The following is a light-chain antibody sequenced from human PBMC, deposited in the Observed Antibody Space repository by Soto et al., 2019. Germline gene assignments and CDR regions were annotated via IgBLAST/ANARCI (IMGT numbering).Light chain of an antibody. V-gene: IGKV1-5*01. J-gene: IGKJ1*01. CDR3: QQYNSYSWP. CDR1: QSISSW. Sequence: QITKSPSTLSASVGDRVTITCRASQSISSWLAWYQQKPGKAPKLLIYDASSLESGVPSRFSGSGSGTEFTLTISSLQPDDFATYYCQQYNSYSWPFGQGTKVDIK. CDR2: DAS.